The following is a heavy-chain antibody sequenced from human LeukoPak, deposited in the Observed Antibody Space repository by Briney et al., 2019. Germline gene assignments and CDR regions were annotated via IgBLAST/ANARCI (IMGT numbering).Heavy chain of an antibody. CDR2: IYTGGGT. CDR1: GFTVNSKY. CDR3: ATDYFDH. J-gene: IGHJ4*02. V-gene: IGHV3-53*01. Sequence: GGSLRLSCAASGFTVNSKYLSSVRQAPGKGLEWVSVIYTGGGTFYAASVKGRFTISRDNSKNTMYLQMNSLRAEDTAVYYCATDYFDHWGQGTLVTVSS.